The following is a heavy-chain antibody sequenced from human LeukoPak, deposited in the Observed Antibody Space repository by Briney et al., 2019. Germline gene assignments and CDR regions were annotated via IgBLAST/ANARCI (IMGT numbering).Heavy chain of an antibody. J-gene: IGHJ4*02. V-gene: IGHV5-51*01. CDR2: IYPGDSDT. CDR3: ATRSNSGYEHFEN. D-gene: IGHD5-12*01. CDR1: EYSFTNYW. Sequence: GESLQISCQGSEYSFTNYWIGWVRQMPGKGPEWMGIIYPGDSDTRYSPSFQGQVTISVDKSISTAYLQWSSLKASDSAMYYCATRSNSGYEHFENWGQGTLVTVSS.